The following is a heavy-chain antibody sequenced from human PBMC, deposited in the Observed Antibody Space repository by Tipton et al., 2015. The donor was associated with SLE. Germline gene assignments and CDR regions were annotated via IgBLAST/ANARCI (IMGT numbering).Heavy chain of an antibody. CDR3: ARVRIISAGTHFDY. CDR1: GGSISSYS. CDR2: IYTSGTT. J-gene: IGHJ4*02. V-gene: IGHV4-4*07. D-gene: IGHD6-13*01. Sequence: TLSLTCSVSGGSISSYSWSWIRQPAGKGVEWIGRIYTSGTTDYSSSLKGRITISVDTSKNQVSLKLSSVTAADTAVYYCARVRIISAGTHFDYWGQGTLVTVSS.